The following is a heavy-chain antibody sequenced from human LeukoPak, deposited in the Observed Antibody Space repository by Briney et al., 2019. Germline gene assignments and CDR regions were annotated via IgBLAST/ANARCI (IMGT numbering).Heavy chain of an antibody. D-gene: IGHD2-15*01. V-gene: IGHV4-30-2*01. J-gene: IGHJ4*02. Sequence: PSETLSLTCAVSGGSISSGGYSWSWIRQPPGKGLEWIGYMYRSGSTFYNPSLKSRVTISVDTPKNHFSLKLSSVTAADTAVYYCARGRADISQACDYWGQGILVTVSS. CDR3: ARGRADISQACDY. CDR2: MYRSGST. CDR1: GGSISSGGYS.